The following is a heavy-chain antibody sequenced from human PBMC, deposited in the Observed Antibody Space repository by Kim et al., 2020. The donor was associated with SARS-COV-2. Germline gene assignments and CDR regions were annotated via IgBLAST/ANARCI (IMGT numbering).Heavy chain of an antibody. V-gene: IGHV3-23*01. J-gene: IGHJ4*02. Sequence: DSVKGRFTISRDKAKITLYLQMNSLRAEDTAVYYCAKDSDFWSGYFNFDYWGQGTLVTVSS. CDR3: AKDSDFWSGYFNFDY. D-gene: IGHD3-3*01.